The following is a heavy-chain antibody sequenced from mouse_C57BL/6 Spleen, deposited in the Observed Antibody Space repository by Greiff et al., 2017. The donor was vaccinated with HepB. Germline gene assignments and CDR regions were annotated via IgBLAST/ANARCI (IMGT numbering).Heavy chain of an antibody. J-gene: IGHJ2*01. D-gene: IGHD2-5*01. CDR2: IDPENGDT. CDR1: GFNIKDDY. V-gene: IGHV14-4*01. Sequence: EVQLQQSGAELVRPGASVKLSCTASGFNIKDDYMHWVKQRPEQGLEWIGWIDPENGDTEYASKFLGKATITADTSSNTAYLQLSSLTSEDTAVYYCTTGYSNYDLWNYWGQGTTLTVSS. CDR3: TTGYSNYDLWNY.